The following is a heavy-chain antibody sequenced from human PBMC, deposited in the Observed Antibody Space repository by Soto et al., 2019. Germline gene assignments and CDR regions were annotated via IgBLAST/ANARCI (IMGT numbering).Heavy chain of an antibody. D-gene: IGHD6-13*01. Sequence: PRESLKLSRKGSGYSFTGYWIGWVRQMPGKGLEWMGIIYPGDSDTRYSPSFQGQVTISADKSISTAYLKWSSLKASDTAMYYCARTSAGGKYYYGMDVWGQGTTVTVSS. J-gene: IGHJ6*02. V-gene: IGHV5-51*01. CDR3: ARTSAGGKYYYGMDV. CDR2: IYPGDSDT. CDR1: GYSFTGYW.